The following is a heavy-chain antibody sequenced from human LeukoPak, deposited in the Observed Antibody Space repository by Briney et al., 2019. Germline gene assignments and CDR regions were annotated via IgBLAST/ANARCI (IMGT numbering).Heavy chain of an antibody. V-gene: IGHV4-59*01. Sequence: SETLSLTCTVSGGSISSYYWSWIRQPPGKGLEWIGYIYYSGGTNYNPSLKSRVTISVDTSKNQFSLKLSSVTAADTAVYYCERAGYSSSWSSWFDCWGQGTLVTVSS. J-gene: IGHJ4*02. CDR2: IYYSGGT. CDR3: ERAGYSSSWSSWFDC. D-gene: IGHD6-13*01. CDR1: GGSISSYY.